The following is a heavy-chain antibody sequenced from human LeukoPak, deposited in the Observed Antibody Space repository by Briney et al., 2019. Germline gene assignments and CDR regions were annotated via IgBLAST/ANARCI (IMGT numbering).Heavy chain of an antibody. Sequence: ASVKVSCKASGYTFTSYGISWVREAPGQGLEWMGWISAYNGNTNYAQKLQGRVTMTTDTSTSTAYMELRSLRSDDTAVYYCARDKGVVAATDAFDIWGQGTMVTVSS. CDR1: GYTFTSYG. CDR3: ARDKGVVAATDAFDI. CDR2: ISAYNGNT. V-gene: IGHV1-18*01. D-gene: IGHD2-15*01. J-gene: IGHJ3*02.